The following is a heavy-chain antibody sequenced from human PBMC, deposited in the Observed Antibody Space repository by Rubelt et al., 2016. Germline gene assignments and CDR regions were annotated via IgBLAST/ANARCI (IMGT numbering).Heavy chain of an antibody. CDR2: ISRSGSPI. CDR1: GFTFRSYE. V-gene: IGHV3-48*03. CDR3: ARSDIVATITDY. J-gene: IGHJ4*02. Sequence: EVQLVESGGGLVQPGGSLRLSCAASGFTFRSYEMNWVRQAPGKGLEWVSYISRSGSPIYYAESVKGRFTISRDNAKNSLYLQMNSLRAEDTAVYYCARSDIVATITDYWGQGTLVTVSS. D-gene: IGHD5-12*01.